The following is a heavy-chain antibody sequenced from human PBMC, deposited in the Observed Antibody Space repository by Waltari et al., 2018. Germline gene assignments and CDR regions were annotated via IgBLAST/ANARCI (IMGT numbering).Heavy chain of an antibody. CDR2: ISGSGGST. J-gene: IGHJ4*02. D-gene: IGHD1-26*01. CDR3: AKALQGGSYRGSPPAYFDY. Sequence: EVQLVESGGGLVQPGGSLRLSCAASGFTFSSYAMSWVRQAPGKGLEWVPAISGSGGSTYYADSVKGRFTISRDNSKNTLYLQMNSLRAEDTAVYYCAKALQGGSYRGSPPAYFDYWGQGTLVTVSS. CDR1: GFTFSSYA. V-gene: IGHV3-23*04.